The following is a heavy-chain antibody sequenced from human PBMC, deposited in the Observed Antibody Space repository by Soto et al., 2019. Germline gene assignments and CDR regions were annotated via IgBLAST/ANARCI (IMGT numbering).Heavy chain of an antibody. Sequence: QVQLQESGPGLVKPSQTLSLTCTVSGGSISSGDYYWSWIRQPPGKGLEWIGNIYYSGSTYYNPSLKSRVTISVDTSKNQFSLKLSSVTAADTAVYYCARDSREHWGTNYFDYWGQGTLVTVSS. V-gene: IGHV4-30-4*01. CDR3: ARDSREHWGTNYFDY. CDR1: GGSISSGDYY. D-gene: IGHD7-27*01. CDR2: IYYSGST. J-gene: IGHJ4*02.